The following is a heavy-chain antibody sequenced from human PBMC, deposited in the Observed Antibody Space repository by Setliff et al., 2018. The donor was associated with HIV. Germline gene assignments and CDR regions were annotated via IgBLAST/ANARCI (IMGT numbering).Heavy chain of an antibody. D-gene: IGHD5-18*01. CDR1: GGSISSYY. CDR3: ARGSRGYSYAYYYYYMDV. Sequence: SETLSLTCTVSGGSISSYYWSRIRQPPGKGLEWIGYIYYSGSTNYNPSLKSRVTISVDTSKNQFSLKLSSVTAADTAVYYCARGSRGYSYAYYYYYMDVWGKGTTVTVSS. CDR2: IYYSGST. V-gene: IGHV4-59*01. J-gene: IGHJ6*03.